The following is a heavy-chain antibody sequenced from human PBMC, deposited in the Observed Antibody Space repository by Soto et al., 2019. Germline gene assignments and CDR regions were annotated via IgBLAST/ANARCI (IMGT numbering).Heavy chain of an antibody. V-gene: IGHV1-8*01. J-gene: IGHJ6*03. D-gene: IGHD5-18*01. CDR2: MNPNSGNT. CDR3: ARPSQPTYSYEPNYYYYYMDV. Sequence: ASVKVSCKASGYTFTSYDINWVRQATGQGLEWMGWMNPNSGNTGYAQKFQGRVTMTRNTSISTAYMELSSLRSEDTAVYYCARPSQPTYSYEPNYYYYYMDVWGKGTTVTVSS. CDR1: GYTFTSYD.